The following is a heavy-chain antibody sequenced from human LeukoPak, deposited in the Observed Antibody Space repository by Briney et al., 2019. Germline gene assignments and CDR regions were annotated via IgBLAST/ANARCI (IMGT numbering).Heavy chain of an antibody. J-gene: IGHJ6*03. Sequence: TGGSLRLSCAASGFTFSSYSMNWVRQAPGKGLEWVSCISSSSSTIYYADSVKGRFTISRDNAKSSLYLQMNSLRAEDTAVYYCARDNYADYYYYSMDVWGKGTTVTVSS. CDR3: ARDNYADYYYYSMDV. CDR2: ISSSSSTI. CDR1: GFTFSSYS. V-gene: IGHV3-48*01. D-gene: IGHD4-11*01.